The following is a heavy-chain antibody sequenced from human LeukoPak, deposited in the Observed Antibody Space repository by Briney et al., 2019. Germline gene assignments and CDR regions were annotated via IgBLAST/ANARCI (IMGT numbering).Heavy chain of an antibody. V-gene: IGHV4-34*01. CDR1: GGSFSGYY. CDR2: INHSGST. CDR3: ASSPPRRYCSGGSCVYFDY. D-gene: IGHD2-15*01. Sequence: SETLSLTCAVYGGSFSGYYWSWIRQPPGKGLEWIGEINHSGSTNYNPSLKSRVTISVDTSKNQFSLKLSSVTAAGTAVYYCASSPPRRYCSGGSCVYFDYWGQGTLVTVSS. J-gene: IGHJ4*02.